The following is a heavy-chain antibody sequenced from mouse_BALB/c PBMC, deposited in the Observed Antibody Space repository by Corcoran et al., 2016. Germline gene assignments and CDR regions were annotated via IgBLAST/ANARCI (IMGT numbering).Heavy chain of an antibody. CDR2: INAYNDGT. Sequence: EVQLQQSGPELVKPGASVKMSCKASGYTFTSYVIHWVKQKTGQGLEWIGYINAYNDGTKYNEKFKGKATLTSDKSSSTAYMELSSLTSEDSAVYYCARAPSSPYGSWGQGTTLTVSS. CDR3: ARAPSSPYGS. V-gene: IGHV1S136*01. J-gene: IGHJ2*01. CDR1: GYTFTSYV. D-gene: IGHD1-2*01.